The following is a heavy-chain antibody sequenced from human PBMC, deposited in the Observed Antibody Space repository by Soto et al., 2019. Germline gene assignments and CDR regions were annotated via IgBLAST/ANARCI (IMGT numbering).Heavy chain of an antibody. V-gene: IGHV5-51*01. CDR1: GYSFIDHW. D-gene: IGHD3-10*01. Sequence: PVECLTSSCRVSGYSFIDHWIVWVLQMPGKGPEWMGIIFPHDSDTRYNPSFQGQVTISADMSTDTAFLQWSSLKASDTAIYYCPRQAPVVPMARAMDVWGQGTTVTVSS. CDR3: PRQAPVVPMARAMDV. J-gene: IGHJ6*02. CDR2: IFPHDSDT.